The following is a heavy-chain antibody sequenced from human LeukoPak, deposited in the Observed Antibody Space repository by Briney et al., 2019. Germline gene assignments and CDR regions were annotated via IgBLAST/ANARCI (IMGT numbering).Heavy chain of an antibody. CDR3: ATAQTTVTRGAFDY. Sequence: ASVKVSCKFSGYTLTELSMHWVRQAPGKGLEWMGGFDPEDGETIYAQKFQGRVTMTEDTSTDTAYMELSSLRSEDTAVYYCATAQTTVTRGAFDYWGQGTLVTVSS. D-gene: IGHD4-17*01. J-gene: IGHJ4*02. CDR2: FDPEDGET. V-gene: IGHV1-24*01. CDR1: GYTLTELS.